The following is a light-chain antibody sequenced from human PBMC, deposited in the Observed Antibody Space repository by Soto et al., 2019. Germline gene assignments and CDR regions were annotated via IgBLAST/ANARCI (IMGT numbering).Light chain of an antibody. CDR1: QDISNS. Sequence: DFRMTQSPSSQSASVGDRVSITCQASQDISNSLAWYQQKPGKVPKLLIYAASTLQSGVPSRFSGSGSGTDFTLTISSLQPEDVATYYCQKYDSAPWTFGQGTKVEAK. CDR2: AAS. V-gene: IGKV1-27*01. CDR3: QKYDSAPWT. J-gene: IGKJ1*01.